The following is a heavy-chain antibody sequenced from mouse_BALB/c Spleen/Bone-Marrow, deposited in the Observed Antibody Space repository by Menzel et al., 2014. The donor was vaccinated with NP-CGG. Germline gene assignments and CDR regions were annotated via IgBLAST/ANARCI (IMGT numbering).Heavy chain of an antibody. CDR1: GFTFSSYA. CDR2: ISSGGSYT. J-gene: IGHJ2*01. CDR3: ARHGITRLLDY. D-gene: IGHD2-4*01. Sequence: EVKLVESGGGLVKPGGSLKLSCAASGFTFSSYAMSWVRQTPEKRLEWVATISSGGSYTYYPDSVKGRFTISRDNAKNTLYLQMSSLMSEDTAMYYCARHGITRLLDYWGQGTTLTVSS. V-gene: IGHV5-9-3*01.